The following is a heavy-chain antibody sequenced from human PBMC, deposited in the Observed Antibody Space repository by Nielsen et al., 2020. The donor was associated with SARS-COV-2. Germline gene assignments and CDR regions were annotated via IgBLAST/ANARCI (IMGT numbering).Heavy chain of an antibody. J-gene: IGHJ4*02. CDR1: GCTFTSYA. D-gene: IGHD6-19*01. CDR3: AVLPREAGTEGSTDY. CDR2: INAGNGNT. V-gene: IGHV1-3*01. Sequence: ASVKVSCKASGCTFTSYAMHWVRQAPGQRLEWMGWINAGNGNTKYSQKFQGRVTITRDTSASTAYMELSSLRSEDTAVYYCAVLPREAGTEGSTDYWGQGTLVTVSS.